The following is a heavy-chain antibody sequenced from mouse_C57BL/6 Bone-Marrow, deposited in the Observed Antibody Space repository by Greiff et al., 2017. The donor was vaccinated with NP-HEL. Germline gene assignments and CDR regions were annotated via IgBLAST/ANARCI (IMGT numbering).Heavy chain of an antibody. Sequence: VQLQQPGAELVKPGASVKLSCKASGYTFTSYWMHWVKQRPGQGLEWIGMIHPNSGSTNYNEKFKSKATLTVDKSSSTAYMQLSSLTSEDSAVSYCARGRLWLRRRYYYAMENWGQGTSVTVSS. J-gene: IGHJ4*01. CDR3: ARGRLWLRRRYYYAMEN. CDR2: IHPNSGST. V-gene: IGHV1-64*01. D-gene: IGHD2-2*01. CDR1: GYTFTSYW.